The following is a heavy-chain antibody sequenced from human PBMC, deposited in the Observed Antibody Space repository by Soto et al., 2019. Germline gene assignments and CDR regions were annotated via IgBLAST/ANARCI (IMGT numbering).Heavy chain of an antibody. J-gene: IGHJ6*02. CDR3: ARNNYYDSSGSYYCYYGMDV. D-gene: IGHD3-22*01. V-gene: IGHV3-33*01. CDR2: IWYDGSNK. Sequence: PGGSLRLSCAASGFTFSSYGLHWVRQAPGKGLEWVAVIWYDGSNKYYADSVKGRFTISRDNSKNTLYLQMNSLRAEDTAVYYCARNNYYDSSGSYYCYYGMDVWGQGTTVTVSS. CDR1: GFTFSSYG.